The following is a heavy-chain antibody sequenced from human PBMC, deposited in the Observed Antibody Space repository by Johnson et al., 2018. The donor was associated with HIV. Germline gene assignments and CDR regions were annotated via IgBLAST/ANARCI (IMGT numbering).Heavy chain of an antibody. J-gene: IGHJ3*02. V-gene: IGHV3-30*19. CDR3: ARARRAAAQMDAFDN. Sequence: QVQLVESGGGVVQPGRSLRLSCAASGFTFSSYGMHWVRQAPGKGLEWVAVISYDGTSKYQADSVKGRFTISRDNSKNTLFMQMNSLRGEDTAVYYCARARRAAAQMDAFDNWGQGTMVTVSS. CDR1: GFTFSSYG. CDR2: ISYDGTSK. D-gene: IGHD6-13*01.